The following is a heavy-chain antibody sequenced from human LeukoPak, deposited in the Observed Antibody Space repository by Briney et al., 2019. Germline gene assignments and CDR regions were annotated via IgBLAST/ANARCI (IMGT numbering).Heavy chain of an antibody. V-gene: IGHV3-30-3*01. J-gene: IGHJ4*02. CDR2: ISYDGSNK. Sequence: GGSLRLSCAASGFTFSSYAMHWVRQAPGKGLEWVAVISYDGSNKYYADSVKGRFTISRDNSKNTLYLQMNSLRAEDTAVYYCARALVSGSYWLDYWGQGTLVTVSS. D-gene: IGHD1-26*01. CDR3: ARALVSGSYWLDY. CDR1: GFTFSSYA.